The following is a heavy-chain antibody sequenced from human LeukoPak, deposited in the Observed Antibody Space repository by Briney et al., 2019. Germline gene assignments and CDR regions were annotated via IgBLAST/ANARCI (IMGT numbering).Heavy chain of an antibody. D-gene: IGHD3-10*01. J-gene: IGHJ6*03. Sequence: ASVKVSCKASEYTFAGYYMHWVRQAPGQGLEGMGWIDPKSGSTNCAQKFQDRVSMTRDTSITTAYMELSRLRSDDAAVYYCARDGRISMIRGIIPRDYYMDVWGEGTTVTISS. CDR1: EYTFAGYY. V-gene: IGHV1-2*02. CDR2: IDPKSGST. CDR3: ARDGRISMIRGIIPRDYYMDV.